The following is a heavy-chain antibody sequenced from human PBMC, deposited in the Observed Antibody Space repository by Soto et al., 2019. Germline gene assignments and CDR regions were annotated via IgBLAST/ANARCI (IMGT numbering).Heavy chain of an antibody. CDR3: VRPQAKELGTIRGAFDI. Sequence: GESLKISCKGSGDTFTSHWIAWVRQMPGKGLELMGLIYPADSDTRYSPSFEGQVTISVDKSISTAYLRWSSLKASDTAMYYCVRPQAKELGTIRGAFDIWGQGTKVTVSS. V-gene: IGHV5-51*01. D-gene: IGHD3-10*01. CDR2: IYPADSDT. J-gene: IGHJ3*02. CDR1: GDTFTSHW.